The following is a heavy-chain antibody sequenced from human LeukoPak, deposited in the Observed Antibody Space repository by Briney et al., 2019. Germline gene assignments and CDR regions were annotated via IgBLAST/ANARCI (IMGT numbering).Heavy chain of an antibody. Sequence: SETLSLTCTVSGVSISSSNSYWGWIRQPPGKGLEWIGSIYYSGNTYYNASLKSQVSISIDTSKNQFSLRLTSVTAADTAVYYCAREGTGTVAYDHWGQGTLVTVSS. D-gene: IGHD6-19*01. V-gene: IGHV4-39*02. J-gene: IGHJ5*02. CDR3: AREGTGTVAYDH. CDR2: IYYSGNT. CDR1: GVSISSSNSY.